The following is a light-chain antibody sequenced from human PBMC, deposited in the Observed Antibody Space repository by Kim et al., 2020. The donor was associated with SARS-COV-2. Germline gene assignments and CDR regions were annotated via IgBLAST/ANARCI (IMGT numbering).Light chain of an antibody. CDR1: TSNIGKNY. Sequence: QSVLTQPPSISAAPGQMVTISCSGSTSNIGKNYVSWYQQLPATPPRHLIYDNNRRPSGIPDRFSGSKSGTSATLGITGLQTGDEANYYCGAWDRSLSVVLFGGGTKLTVL. V-gene: IGLV1-51*01. J-gene: IGLJ2*01. CDR2: DNN. CDR3: GAWDRSLSVVL.